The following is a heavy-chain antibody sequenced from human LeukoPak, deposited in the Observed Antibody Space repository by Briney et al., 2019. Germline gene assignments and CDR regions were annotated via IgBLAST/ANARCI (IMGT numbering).Heavy chain of an antibody. V-gene: IGHV1-2*06. D-gene: IGHD2-2*01. CDR2: INPNSGDT. CDR1: GYTFTSYY. Sequence: ASVKVSCKASGYTFTSYYMHWVRQAPGQGLEWMGRINPNSGDTNYAQKFQGRVTMTRDTSISTAYMELSRLRSDDAAVYYCARDYCSSTSCLFDYWGQGTLVTVSS. CDR3: ARDYCSSTSCLFDY. J-gene: IGHJ4*02.